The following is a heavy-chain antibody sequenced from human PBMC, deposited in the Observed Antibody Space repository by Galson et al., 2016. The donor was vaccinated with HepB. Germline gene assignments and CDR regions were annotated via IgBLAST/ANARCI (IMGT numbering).Heavy chain of an antibody. CDR2: IYSDGQP. Sequence: SLRLSCAASGLIVSANYLTWVRQAPGKGLEGVSVIYSDGQPYYSDSVRGRFTISRDNAKNTVYLQMNSLRVEDTAMYYCARDLPVATAGGFDLWGQGTMVTVSS. J-gene: IGHJ3*01. V-gene: IGHV3-53*01. CDR3: ARDLPVATAGGFDL. D-gene: IGHD4-23*01. CDR1: GLIVSANY.